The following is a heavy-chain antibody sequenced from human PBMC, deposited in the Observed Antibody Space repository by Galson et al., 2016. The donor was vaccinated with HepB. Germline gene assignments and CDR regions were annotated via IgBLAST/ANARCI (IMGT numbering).Heavy chain of an antibody. Sequence: QSGAEVKKPGESLRISCSTSGYTFNNYWIAWVRQMPGKGLEWMGIIYPDDSEARYSPSFQGQVTFSVDKSISTAFLQWTSLKASDTAIYYCAIFYFDSGSYYNPDYWGQGTLVTVSS. V-gene: IGHV5-51*01. CDR2: IYPDDSEA. D-gene: IGHD3-10*01. CDR1: GYTFNNYW. J-gene: IGHJ4*02. CDR3: AIFYFDSGSYYNPDY.